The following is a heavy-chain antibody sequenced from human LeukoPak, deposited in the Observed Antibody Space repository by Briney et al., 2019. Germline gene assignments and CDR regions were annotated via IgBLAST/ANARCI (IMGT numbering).Heavy chain of an antibody. CDR3: ARVPPFRIVVVVAAEPPPDY. CDR1: GYTFTNYG. CDR2: ISLYNGNT. J-gene: IGHJ4*02. Sequence: ASVKVSCKASGYTFTNYGISWVRQAPGQGLEWMGWISLYNGNTNYAQNLQGRVTMTTDTSTSTAYMELKSLRSDDTAVYYCARVPPFRIVVVVAAEPPPDYWGQGTLVTVSS. V-gene: IGHV1-18*01. D-gene: IGHD2-15*01.